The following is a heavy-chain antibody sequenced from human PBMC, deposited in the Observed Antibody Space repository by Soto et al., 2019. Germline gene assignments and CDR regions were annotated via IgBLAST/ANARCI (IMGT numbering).Heavy chain of an antibody. V-gene: IGHV3-23*01. CDR1: GFAFSSYA. J-gene: IGHJ4*02. CDR3: AKAGWATKKFDY. Sequence: EVQLLESGGGLVQPGGSLRLSCAASGFAFSSYAMSWVRQAPGKGLEWVSAISGSGGSTYYADSVKGRFTISRDNSKNTLYLQMNSLRAEDTAVYYCAKAGWATKKFDYWGQGTLVTVSS. D-gene: IGHD5-12*01. CDR2: ISGSGGST.